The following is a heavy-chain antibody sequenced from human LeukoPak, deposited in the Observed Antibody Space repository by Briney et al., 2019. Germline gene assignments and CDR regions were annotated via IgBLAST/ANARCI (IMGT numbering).Heavy chain of an antibody. Sequence: GGSLRLSCAASGFTFSSYSMNWVRQAPGKGLEWVSYISSSSSSIYYADSVKGRFTISRDNARNTLYLQMNSLRADDTAVYYCARNPGSSTSWGQGTLVTASS. D-gene: IGHD2-2*01. V-gene: IGHV3-48*01. CDR1: GFTFSSYS. CDR3: ARNPGSSTS. CDR2: ISSSSSSI. J-gene: IGHJ4*02.